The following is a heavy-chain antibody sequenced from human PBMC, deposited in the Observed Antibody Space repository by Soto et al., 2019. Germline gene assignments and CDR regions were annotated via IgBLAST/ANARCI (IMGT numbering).Heavy chain of an antibody. CDR2: INHSGST. D-gene: IGHD5-18*01. CDR3: AREGSHSAYSFAIGIPLWSFDR. CDR1: GGSFSGYY. V-gene: IGHV4-34*01. Sequence: PSATLSLTCAVYGGSFSGYYWSWIRQPPGKGLEWIGEINHSGSTNHNPSLKSRVTLSVDTSKNQISLNLTSVTAADMAVYYCAREGSHSAYSFAIGIPLWSFDRWGQGLPVTVSS. J-gene: IGHJ5*02.